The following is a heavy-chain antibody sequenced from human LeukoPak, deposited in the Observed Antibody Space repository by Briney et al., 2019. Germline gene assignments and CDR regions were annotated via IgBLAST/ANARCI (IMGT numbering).Heavy chain of an antibody. CDR1: GFSFRSHG. CDR2: ISPRGDIT. CDR3: AKDDDWGRFNH. D-gene: IGHD3-16*01. Sequence: GGSLRLSCAASGFSFRSHGMNWVRQAPGKGLEWVSGISPRGDITYYKDSVRGRFTISRDNFKNTVSLQLNSLRAEDTAMYYCAKDDDWGRFNHWGQGTLVTVSS. V-gene: IGHV3-23*01. J-gene: IGHJ1*01.